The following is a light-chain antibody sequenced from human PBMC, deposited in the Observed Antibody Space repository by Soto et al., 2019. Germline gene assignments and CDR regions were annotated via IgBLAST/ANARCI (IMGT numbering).Light chain of an antibody. V-gene: IGKV3-15*01. CDR3: QQYHNLWT. CDR1: HYVYSN. J-gene: IGKJ1*01. Sequence: EIVLTQSPGTLSLSPGERATLSCTASHYVYSNVAWFQQRPAQAPRLLIYRASTRATGTPARFSGSGSGTEFTLTITSLQSEDYALYYYQQYHNLWTFGQGTKVDIK. CDR2: RAS.